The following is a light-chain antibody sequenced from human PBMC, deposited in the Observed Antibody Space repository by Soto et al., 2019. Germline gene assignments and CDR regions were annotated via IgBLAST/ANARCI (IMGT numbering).Light chain of an antibody. J-gene: IGLJ2*01. V-gene: IGLV1-51*01. Sequence: QSVLTQPPSVSAAPGQKVTISCSGSRSNIGNNYVSWYQQLPGTAPKLLIYDSNKRPSGIPDRFSGSQSGTSATLGITGLQTGDEVDYYCGTWDSSLSAGVFGGGTNLTVL. CDR2: DSN. CDR1: RSNIGNNY. CDR3: GTWDSSLSAGV.